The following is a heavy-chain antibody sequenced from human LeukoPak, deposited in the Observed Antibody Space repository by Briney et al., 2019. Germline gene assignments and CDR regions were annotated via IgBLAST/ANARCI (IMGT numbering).Heavy chain of an antibody. D-gene: IGHD6-19*01. Sequence: GGSLRLSCAASGFTFSSYAMSWVRQAPGKGLEWVSAISGSGGSTYYADSEKGRFTISRDNSKNTLYLQMNSLRAEDTAVYYCAKGSARYSTIAVAGTRLFDYWGQGTLVTVSS. J-gene: IGHJ4*02. CDR1: GFTFSSYA. CDR3: AKGSARYSTIAVAGTRLFDY. CDR2: ISGSGGST. V-gene: IGHV3-23*01.